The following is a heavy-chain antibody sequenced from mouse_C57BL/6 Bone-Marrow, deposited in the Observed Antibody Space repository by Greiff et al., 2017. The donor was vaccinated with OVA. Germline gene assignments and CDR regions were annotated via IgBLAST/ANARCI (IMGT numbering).Heavy chain of an antibody. CDR2: IYPRSGNT. J-gene: IGHJ4*01. D-gene: IGHD1-1*01. V-gene: IGHV1-81*01. Sequence: QVHVKQSGAELARPGASVKLSCKASGYTFTSYGISWVKQRTGQGLEWIGEIYPRSGNTYYNEKFKGKATLTADKSSSTAYMELRSLTSEDSAVYFCARDPTTVSYAMDYWGQGTSVTVSS. CDR3: ARDPTTVSYAMDY. CDR1: GYTFTSYG.